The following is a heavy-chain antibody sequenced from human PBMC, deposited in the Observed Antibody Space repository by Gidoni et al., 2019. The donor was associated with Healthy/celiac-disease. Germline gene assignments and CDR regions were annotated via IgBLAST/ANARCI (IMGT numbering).Heavy chain of an antibody. CDR2: ISWNSGSI. CDR3: AKGALIVGATTYFDY. CDR1: GFTFDAYA. D-gene: IGHD1-26*01. V-gene: IGHV3-9*01. Sequence: EVQLVESGGGLVQPGRSLRLSCAASGFTFDAYAMHWVRQAPGKGLEWVSGISWNSGSIGYADSVKGRFTISRDNAKNSLYLQMNSLRAEDTALYYCAKGALIVGATTYFDYWGQGTLVTVSS. J-gene: IGHJ4*02.